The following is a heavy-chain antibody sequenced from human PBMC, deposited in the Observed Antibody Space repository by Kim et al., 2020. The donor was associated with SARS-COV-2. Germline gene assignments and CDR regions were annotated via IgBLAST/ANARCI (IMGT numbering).Heavy chain of an antibody. V-gene: IGHV5-10-1*01. D-gene: IGHD2-2*01. CDR3: ARGEGGYCSSTSCYGNWFDP. CDR1: GYSFTSYW. Sequence: GESLKISCKGSGYSFTSYWISWVRQMPGKGLEWMGRIDPSDSYTNYSPSFQGHVTISADKSISTAYLQWSSLKASDTAMYYCARGEGGYCSSTSCYGNWFDPWGQGTLVTVSS. CDR2: IDPSDSYT. J-gene: IGHJ5*02.